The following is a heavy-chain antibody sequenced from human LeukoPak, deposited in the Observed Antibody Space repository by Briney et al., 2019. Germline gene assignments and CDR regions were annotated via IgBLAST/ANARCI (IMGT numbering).Heavy chain of an antibody. D-gene: IGHD2-15*01. CDR2: IKSKSDGGTI. Sequence: GGSLRLSCVGSGFTLSDAWISWVRQAPGKGLEWVGRIKSKSDGGTIDYAAPVKGRFTISRDDSRNTLYLQMNSLKTEYTAVYYCTTRRQDGWWGQGTLVTLS. V-gene: IGHV3-15*01. J-gene: IGHJ4*02. CDR1: GFTLSDAW. CDR3: TTRRQDGW.